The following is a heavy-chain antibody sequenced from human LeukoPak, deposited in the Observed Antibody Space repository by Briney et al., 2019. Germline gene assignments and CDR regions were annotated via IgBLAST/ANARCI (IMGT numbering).Heavy chain of an antibody. CDR2: IYHSGST. CDR3: ARGDSSGFYHDY. V-gene: IGHV4-38-2*02. D-gene: IGHD3-22*01. Sequence: SETLSLTCTVSGYSISSGYYWGWIRQPPGKGLEWIGSIYHSGSTYYNPSLKSRVTISVDTSKNQFSLKLSSVTAADTAVYYCARGDSSGFYHDYWGQGTLVTVSS. J-gene: IGHJ4*02. CDR1: GYSISSGYY.